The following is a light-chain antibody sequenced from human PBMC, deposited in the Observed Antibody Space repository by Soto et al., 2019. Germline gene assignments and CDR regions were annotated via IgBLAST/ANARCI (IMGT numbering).Light chain of an antibody. CDR3: QSYAGRNTYD. Sequence: QSALTQPPSASGSPGQSVTISCTGTKNDIGVYDFVSWYQHHPGKAPRLIIYEVVQRPSGVPDRFSGSKSGNTASLTVSGLQAADKADYFCQSYAGRNTYDFGSGTKLTVL. CDR2: EVV. CDR1: KNDIGVYDF. V-gene: IGLV2-8*01. J-gene: IGLJ1*01.